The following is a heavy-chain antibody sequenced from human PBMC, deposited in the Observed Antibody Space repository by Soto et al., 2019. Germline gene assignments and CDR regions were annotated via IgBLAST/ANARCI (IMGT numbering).Heavy chain of an antibody. J-gene: IGHJ4*02. CDR2: IYYSGST. Sequence: SETLSLTCTVSGGSISSYYWSWIRQPPGKGLEWIGYIYYSGSTNYNPSLKSRVTISVDTSKNQFSLKLSSVTAADTAVYYCARSRRGYRDVFDYWGQGTLVTVSS. CDR3: ARSRRGYRDVFDY. V-gene: IGHV4-59*08. D-gene: IGHD5-12*01. CDR1: GGSISSYY.